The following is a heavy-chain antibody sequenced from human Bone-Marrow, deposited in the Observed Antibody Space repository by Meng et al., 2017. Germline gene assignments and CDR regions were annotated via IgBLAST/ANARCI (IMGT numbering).Heavy chain of an antibody. CDR3: ARGPSGSYPLEYFQH. CDR2: INPNSGNT. CDR1: GTTFTIND. V-gene: IGHV1-8*01. D-gene: IGHD1-26*01. J-gene: IGHJ1*01. Sequence: LVPVWDEDKKPGASVKVPSKLPGTTFTINDTNWGGQATGQGLEWMGWINPNSGNTGYEQKFQGRVTMTRNTSISTAYMELSSLRSEDTAVYYCARGPSGSYPLEYFQHWGQGTLVTVSS.